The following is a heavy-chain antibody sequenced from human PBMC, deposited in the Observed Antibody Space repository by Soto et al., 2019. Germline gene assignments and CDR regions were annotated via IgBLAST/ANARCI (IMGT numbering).Heavy chain of an antibody. D-gene: IGHD6-6*01. J-gene: IGHJ4*02. CDR3: ARATYSSSYYFDS. V-gene: IGHV3-33*01. Sequence: ESGGGVVQPGRSLRLSCAASGFTFSSYGMHWVRQAPGKGLEWVAVIWYDGSNKYYADSVKGRFTISRDNAKNSLYLQMNSLRGEDTAVYYCARATYSSSYYFDSWGQGTLVTVSS. CDR2: IWYDGSNK. CDR1: GFTFSSYG.